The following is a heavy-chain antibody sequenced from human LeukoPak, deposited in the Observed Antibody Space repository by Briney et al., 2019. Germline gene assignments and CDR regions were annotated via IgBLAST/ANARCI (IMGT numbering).Heavy chain of an antibody. D-gene: IGHD3-22*01. CDR2: INHSGST. V-gene: IGHV4-34*01. CDR3: ARRPGYYYDSSGYSRHFQH. Sequence: PSETLSLTCAVYGGSFSGYYWSWIRQPPGKGLEWIGEINHSGSTNYNPSLKSRVTILVDTSKNQFSLKLSSVTAADTAVYYCARRPGYYYDSSGYSRHFQHWGQGTLVTVSS. J-gene: IGHJ1*01. CDR1: GGSFSGYY.